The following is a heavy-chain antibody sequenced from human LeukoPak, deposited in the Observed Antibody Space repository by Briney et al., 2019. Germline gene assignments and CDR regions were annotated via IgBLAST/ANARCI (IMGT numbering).Heavy chain of an antibody. D-gene: IGHD2-2*01. CDR3: AKDPSPLYCSSTSCSPYGMDV. CDR1: GFTFSSYA. CDR2: ISFDGSNK. Sequence: GRSLRLSCAASGFTFSSYAMHWVGQPPGKGLEWVAVISFDGSNKYYADSVKGRFTISRDKSNNTLYLQMNSLRAEDTAVYYCAKDPSPLYCSSTSCSPYGMDVWGKGTTVTVSS. V-gene: IGHV3-30*18. J-gene: IGHJ6*04.